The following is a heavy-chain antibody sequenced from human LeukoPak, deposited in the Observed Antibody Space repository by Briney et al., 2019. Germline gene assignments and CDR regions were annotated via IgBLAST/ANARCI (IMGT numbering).Heavy chain of an antibody. CDR3: ARHVGQQLADDAFDI. CDR1: GGSISSSSYY. CDR2: IYYSGST. Sequence: KSSETLSLTCTVSGGSISSSSYYWGWIRQPPGKGLEWIGSIYYSGSTYYNPSLKSRVTISVDTSKNQSSLKLSSVTAADTAVYYCARHVGQQLADDAFDIWGQGTMVTVSS. J-gene: IGHJ3*02. D-gene: IGHD6-13*01. V-gene: IGHV4-39*01.